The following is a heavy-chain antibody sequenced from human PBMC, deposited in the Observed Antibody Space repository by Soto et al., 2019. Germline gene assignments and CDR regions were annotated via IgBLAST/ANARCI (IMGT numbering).Heavy chain of an antibody. J-gene: IGHJ6*03. CDR2: IDWDDDK. D-gene: IGHD3-10*01. Sequence: SGPTLVNPTQTLTLTCTFSGFSLSTSGMCVSWIRQPPGKALEWLARIDWDDDKYYSTSLKTRLTISKDTSKNQLVLTMTNMDPVDTATYYCARGYYGSGSYLLPYYMDVWGKGTTVTVSS. V-gene: IGHV2-70*11. CDR3: ARGYYGSGSYLLPYYMDV. CDR1: GFSLSTSGMC.